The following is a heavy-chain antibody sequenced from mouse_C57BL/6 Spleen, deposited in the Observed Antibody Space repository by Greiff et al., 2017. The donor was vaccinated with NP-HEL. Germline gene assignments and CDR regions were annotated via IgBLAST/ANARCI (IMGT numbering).Heavy chain of an antibody. CDR2: ISYDGSN. Sequence: EVQRVESGPGLVKPSQSLSLTCSVTGYSITSGYYWNWIRQFPGNKLEWMGYISYDGSNNYNPSLKNRISITRDTSKNQFFLKLNSVTTEDTATYYCARYYFDVWGTGTTVTVSS. V-gene: IGHV3-6*01. CDR3: ARYYFDV. CDR1: GYSITSGYY. J-gene: IGHJ1*03.